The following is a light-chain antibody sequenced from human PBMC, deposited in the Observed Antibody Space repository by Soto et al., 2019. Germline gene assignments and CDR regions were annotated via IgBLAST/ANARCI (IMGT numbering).Light chain of an antibody. V-gene: IGKV3-20*01. CDR1: QFVSDNY. CDR3: QQYGSSFLF. CDR2: GAS. Sequence: EIVLTQSPGTLSLSPGERATLSCRASQFVSDNYLAWYQQQPGQAPRLLIYGASTRAAGIPDRFSGSGSGTDFTLTISRLEPEDFAVYYCQQYGSSFLFFGGGTKVEIK. J-gene: IGKJ4*01.